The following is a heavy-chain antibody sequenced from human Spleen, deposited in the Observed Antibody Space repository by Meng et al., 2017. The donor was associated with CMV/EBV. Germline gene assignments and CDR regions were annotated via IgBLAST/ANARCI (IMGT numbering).Heavy chain of an antibody. J-gene: IGHJ4*02. CDR3: ARPNRARYCSGGSCGFDY. Sequence: TFRSYIMNWVSRAPGKWLEWVTSISSSSSYIYYADSVRGRFTISRDNAKNSLYLQMNSLRAEDTAVYYCARPNRARYCSGGSCGFDYWGQGTLVTVSS. V-gene: IGHV3-21*01. D-gene: IGHD2-15*01. CDR2: ISSSSSYI. CDR1: TFRSYI.